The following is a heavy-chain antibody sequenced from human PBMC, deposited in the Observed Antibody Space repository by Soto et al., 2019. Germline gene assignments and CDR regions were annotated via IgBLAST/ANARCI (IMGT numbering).Heavy chain of an antibody. CDR2: ISYDGNTK. D-gene: IGHD2-15*01. V-gene: IGHV3-30*18. CDR3: ANQVATGH. CDR1: GFIFSRSG. J-gene: IGHJ4*02. Sequence: QVQLVESGGGVVLPGTSLRLSSAASGFIFSRSGMHWVRQAPGKGLEWVAVISYDGNTKYYADSVKGRFTISRDNSKNTLYLQMTSLRVEDTAVYYCANQVATGHWGQGTLVTVSS.